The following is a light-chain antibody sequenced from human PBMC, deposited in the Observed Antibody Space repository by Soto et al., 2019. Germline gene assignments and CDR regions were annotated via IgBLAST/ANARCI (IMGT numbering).Light chain of an antibody. CDR1: SSNIGTNT. V-gene: IGLV1-44*01. CDR2: SDN. J-gene: IGLJ2*01. Sequence: QSVLTQQPSASGTPGQRVTISCSGGSSNIGTNTVTWYQQLPGAAPKLLIYSDNQRASGVPDRFSGPKYGTSASLAISGPQSEDESDYYCAECDVSLVVFGGGTKLKVL. CDR3: AECDVSLVV.